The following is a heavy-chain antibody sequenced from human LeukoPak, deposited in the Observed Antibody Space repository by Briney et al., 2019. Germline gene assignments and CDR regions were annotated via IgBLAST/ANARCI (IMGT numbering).Heavy chain of an antibody. CDR1: GFTFRDYA. CDR2: IRSKAYGGTT. D-gene: IGHD3-22*01. Sequence: PGESLRLSCTASGFTFRDYAMSWVRQAPGKGLEWVGFIRSKAYGGTTEYAASVRGRFTISRDDSKSIAYLQMNSLKTEDTAVYYCTRHVVITTVFDYWGQGTLVTVSS. CDR3: TRHVVITTVFDY. J-gene: IGHJ4*02. V-gene: IGHV3-49*04.